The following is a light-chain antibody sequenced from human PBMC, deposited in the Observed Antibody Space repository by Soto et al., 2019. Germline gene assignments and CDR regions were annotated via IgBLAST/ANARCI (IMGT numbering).Light chain of an antibody. CDR3: QQYNNYGSWT. V-gene: IGKV1-5*03. CDR1: QSIRGW. CDR2: KAS. J-gene: IGKJ1*01. Sequence: DIQMTQSPSTLSASVGDRVTITCRASQSIRGWLAWYQQNPGKAPKLLIYKASTLESGVPSRFSGSGSGTQFTPTLSSLQPDDFATYYCQQYNNYGSWTFGQGTKAEIK.